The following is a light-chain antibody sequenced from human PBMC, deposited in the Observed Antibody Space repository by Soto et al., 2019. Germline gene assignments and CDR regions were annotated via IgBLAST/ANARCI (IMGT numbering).Light chain of an antibody. CDR3: QSYDSSLSAPYV. V-gene: IGLV1-40*01. CDR2: GNS. Sequence: VLTQPPSVSGAPGQRVTISCTGSSSNIGAGYGVHWYQHLPGTAPKLLIYGNSNRPSGVPDRFSGSKSGPSASLAITGLQADDEADYYCQSYDSSLSAPYVFGTGTKVTV. CDR1: SSNIGAGYG. J-gene: IGLJ1*01.